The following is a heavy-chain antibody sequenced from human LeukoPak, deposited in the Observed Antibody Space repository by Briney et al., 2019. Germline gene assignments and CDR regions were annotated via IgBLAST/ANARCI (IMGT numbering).Heavy chain of an antibody. D-gene: IGHD2-2*01. CDR3: AREPIVVVPAANYMDV. V-gene: IGHV1-8*03. CDR2: MNPNSGNT. J-gene: IGHJ6*03. Sequence: ASVKVSCKASGYTFTSYDINWVRQATGQGLEWMGWMNPNSGNTGYAQKFQGRVTITRNTSISTAYMELSSLRSEDTAVYYCAREPIVVVPAANYMDVWGKGTTVTISS. CDR1: GYTFTSYD.